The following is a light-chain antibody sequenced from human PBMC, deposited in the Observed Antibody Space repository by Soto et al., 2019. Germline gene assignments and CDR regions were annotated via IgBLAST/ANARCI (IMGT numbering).Light chain of an antibody. J-gene: IGKJ4*01. V-gene: IGKV3-20*01. CDR3: QQQDSSPLT. Sequence: EIVLKQSPGTLSLSPGERATLSCRASQSVSSSFLAWYQQKPGQAPRLLIYGASSRATGIPDRFSGSVSGTDFTLTISRLEPEDFAVYYCQQQDSSPLTFGGGTKVEIK. CDR1: QSVSSSF. CDR2: GAS.